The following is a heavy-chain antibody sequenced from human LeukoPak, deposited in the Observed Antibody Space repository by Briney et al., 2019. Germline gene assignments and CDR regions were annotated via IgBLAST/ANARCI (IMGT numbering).Heavy chain of an antibody. Sequence: SQTLSLTCTVSGGSISSGSYYWSWIRQPAGKGLEWIGRIYTSGSTNYNPSLKSRVTISVDTSKNQFSLKLSSVTAADTAVYYCARAPYSDSWYYFDYWGQGTLVTVSS. J-gene: IGHJ4*02. D-gene: IGHD2-8*01. CDR1: GGSISSGSYY. V-gene: IGHV4-61*02. CDR3: ARAPYSDSWYYFDY. CDR2: IYTSGST.